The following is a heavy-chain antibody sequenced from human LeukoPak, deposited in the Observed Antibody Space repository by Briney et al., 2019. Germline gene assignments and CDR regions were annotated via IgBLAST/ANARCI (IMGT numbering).Heavy chain of an antibody. CDR2: INSRGTTM. Sequence: GGSLRLSCAASGFTFSSYEMNWVRQAPGKGLEWVSYINSRGTTMYYADSVKGRFTISRDNARNSLYLRMNSLRAEDTAVYFCAAGSPTLGFEYWGQGTLVTVS. V-gene: IGHV3-48*03. CDR1: GFTFSSYE. D-gene: IGHD6-25*01. CDR3: AAGSPTLGFEY. J-gene: IGHJ4*02.